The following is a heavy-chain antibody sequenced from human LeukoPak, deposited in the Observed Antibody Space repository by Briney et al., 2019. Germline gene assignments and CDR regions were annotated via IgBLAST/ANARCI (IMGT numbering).Heavy chain of an antibody. J-gene: IGHJ4*02. CDR3: ARRVEMDSPYFDH. CDR2: IYYSGST. CDR1: GGSISSGGYY. V-gene: IGHV4-30-4*01. D-gene: IGHD5-24*01. Sequence: SETLSLTCTVSGGSISSGGYYWSWIRQPPGKGLEWIGYIYYSGSTYYDPSLKSRVTISVDTSKNQLSLKLNSVTAADTAVYYCARRVEMDSPYFDHWGQGTLVTVSS.